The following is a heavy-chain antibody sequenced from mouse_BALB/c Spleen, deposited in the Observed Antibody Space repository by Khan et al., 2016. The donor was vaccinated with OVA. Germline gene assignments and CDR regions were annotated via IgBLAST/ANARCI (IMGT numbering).Heavy chain of an antibody. CDR3: TMAYYRYYFDY. V-gene: IGHV1S134*01. D-gene: IGHD2-12*01. Sequence: EVQLQESGAELGRPGSSVKLSCKTSGSTFTSFGIKWVKQRPGQGLQWIGYIYPGNGYTEYNEKFQGKAILTSDPSSSTAYMQLRSLTSEDSAIYFCTMAYYRYYFDYWGQGTTLTVSS. CDR1: GSTFTSFG. CDR2: IYPGNGYT. J-gene: IGHJ2*01.